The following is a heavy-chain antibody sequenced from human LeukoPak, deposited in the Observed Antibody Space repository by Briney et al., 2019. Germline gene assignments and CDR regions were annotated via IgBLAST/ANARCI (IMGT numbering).Heavy chain of an antibody. D-gene: IGHD3-10*01. J-gene: IGHJ4*02. CDR1: GGSISSYY. CDR2: IYDIGST. Sequence: PSETLSLTCTVSGGSISSYYWSWIRQPPGKGLEWIGYIYDIGSTNYNPSTNYNPSLKSRVTISVDTSNNQFSLNLSSVTAADTAVYYCARGPNYYGSGSLDYWGQGTLVTVSS. CDR3: ARGPNYYGSGSLDY. V-gene: IGHV4-59*01.